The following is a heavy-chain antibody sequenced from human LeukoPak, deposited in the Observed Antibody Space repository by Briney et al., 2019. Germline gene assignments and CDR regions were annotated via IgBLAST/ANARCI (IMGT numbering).Heavy chain of an antibody. V-gene: IGHV4-30-4*07. Sequence: LRLSCAASGFTFDDYAMHWVRQAPGKGLEWIGYIYYSGSTYYNPSLKSRVTISVDTSKNQFSLKLSSVTAADTAVYYCARGRGIPVAGKSAHGYWGQGTLVTVSS. CDR3: ARGRGIPVAGKSAHGY. J-gene: IGHJ4*02. CDR2: IYYSGST. D-gene: IGHD6-19*01. CDR1: GFTFDDYA.